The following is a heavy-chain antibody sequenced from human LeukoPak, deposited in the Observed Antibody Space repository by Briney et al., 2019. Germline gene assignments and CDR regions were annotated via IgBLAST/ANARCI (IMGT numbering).Heavy chain of an antibody. CDR3: ARDRRGQWLRMGYYFDY. V-gene: IGHV4-39*07. J-gene: IGHJ4*02. CDR2: IHYSGST. CDR1: GGSISSSSYY. D-gene: IGHD6-19*01. Sequence: SETLSLTCTVSGGSISSSSYYWGWTRQPPGKGLEWIGSIHYSGSTYYNPSLKSRVTISVDTSKNQFSLKLSSVTAADTAVYYCARDRRGQWLRMGYYFDYWGQGTLVTVSS.